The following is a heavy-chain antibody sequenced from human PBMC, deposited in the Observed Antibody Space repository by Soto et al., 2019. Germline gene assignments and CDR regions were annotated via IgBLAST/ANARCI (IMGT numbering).Heavy chain of an antibody. CDR2: ISAYNGNT. J-gene: IGHJ4*02. V-gene: IGHV1-18*01. CDR1: GYTFTSYG. D-gene: IGHD3-22*01. CDR3: ARDGYYDSSGYYYANFDY. Sequence: ASVKVSCKASGYTFTSYGISWVRQAPGQGLEWMGWISAYNGNTNYAQKLQGRVTMTTDTSTSTAYMELRSLRSDDTAVYYCARDGYYDSSGYYYANFDYWGQGTLVTVSS.